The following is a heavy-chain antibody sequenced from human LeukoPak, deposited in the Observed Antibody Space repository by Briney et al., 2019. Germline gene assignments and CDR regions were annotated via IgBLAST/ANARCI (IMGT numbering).Heavy chain of an antibody. CDR2: IYYSGST. D-gene: IGHD6-19*01. CDR3: ARSYSSGPFDL. Sequence: SETLSLTRTVSGDSISSYYWNWIRQPPGKGLVWIGYIYYSGSTKYNASLKSRVTISLHTSNNQFSLKLRSIPAADTAVYYCARSYSSGPFDLRGRGTLVIASS. CDR1: GDSISSYY. V-gene: IGHV4-59*01. J-gene: IGHJ4*02.